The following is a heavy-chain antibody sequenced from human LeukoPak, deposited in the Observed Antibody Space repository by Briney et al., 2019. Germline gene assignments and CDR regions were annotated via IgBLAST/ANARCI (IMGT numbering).Heavy chain of an antibody. CDR1: GFSFCDYS. D-gene: IGHD3-22*01. CDR3: ASREGYYYDSAGIALGM. Sequence: GGSLRLSCAASGFSFCDYSMTWVPQAPGKGLEWVSYIRSDSSAIYSADSVKGRFTISRDNAKKSLYLPMNSLRAEDTAVYYCASREGYYYDSAGIALGMWGQGTLVTV. CDR2: IRSDSSAI. J-gene: IGHJ4*02. V-gene: IGHV3-48*01.